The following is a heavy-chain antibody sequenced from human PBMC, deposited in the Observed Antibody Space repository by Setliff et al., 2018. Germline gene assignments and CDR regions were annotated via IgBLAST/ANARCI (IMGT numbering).Heavy chain of an antibody. V-gene: IGHV1-69*05. D-gene: IGHD5-18*01. J-gene: IGHJ6*03. CDR3: VREGVDTRSSTDYRYYMDV. CDR1: GYTFTTYA. Sequence: SVKVSCKASGYTFTTYAMSWMRQASGQGLEWMGGTIPMFGSTSYAQKFQGRVTIITDESTTTAYMELSSLGSEDTAVYYCVREGVDTRSSTDYRYYMDVWGKGTTVTVSS. CDR2: TIPMFGST.